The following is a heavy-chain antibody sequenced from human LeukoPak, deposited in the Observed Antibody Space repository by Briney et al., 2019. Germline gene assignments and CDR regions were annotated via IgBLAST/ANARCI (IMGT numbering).Heavy chain of an antibody. D-gene: IGHD3-10*01. J-gene: IGHJ4*02. CDR1: GYTFTRYG. CDR2: INTYYGNT. V-gene: IGHV1-18*01. CDR3: ARVYSTNYYGSGDRPFLFDY. Sequence: GASVNVSCKASGYTFTRYGFSWVRQAPGQGREWMGWINTYYGNTNYAQKLQDRVTITTGTSTSSAYMGLTSLRSDGTAVYYCARVYSTNYYGSGDRPFLFDYWGQGTVVTVSS.